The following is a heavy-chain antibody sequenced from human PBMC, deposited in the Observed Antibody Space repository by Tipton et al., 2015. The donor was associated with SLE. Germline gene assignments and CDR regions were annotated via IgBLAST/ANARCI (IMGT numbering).Heavy chain of an antibody. CDR2: INWKGGST. Sequence: SLRLSCAASGFTFDDYGMSWVRQAPGKGLEWVSGINWKGGSTGYADSVKGRFTISRGNAKNSLYLQMNSLRAEDTALYYCARWGPYYDFWSGSYYFDYWGQGTLVTVSS. J-gene: IGHJ4*02. D-gene: IGHD3-3*01. CDR1: GFTFDDYG. V-gene: IGHV3-20*04. CDR3: ARWGPYYDFWSGSYYFDY.